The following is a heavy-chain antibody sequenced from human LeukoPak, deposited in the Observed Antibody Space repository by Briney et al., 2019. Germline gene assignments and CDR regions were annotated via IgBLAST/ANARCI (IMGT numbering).Heavy chain of an antibody. V-gene: IGHV3-43*02. D-gene: IGHD3-16*01. Sequence: GGSLRLSCAASGFIFDDYAMHWVRQAPGKGLVWVSLVSGDGTTTYYADSVKGRFTISRDKRKKSLYLQMSSLRTEGTALLYWAKRLSRYYQDERGQQFDPWGQGTLATVSS. J-gene: IGHJ5*02. CDR3: AKRLSRYYQDERGQQFDP. CDR2: VSGDGTTT. CDR1: GFIFDDYA.